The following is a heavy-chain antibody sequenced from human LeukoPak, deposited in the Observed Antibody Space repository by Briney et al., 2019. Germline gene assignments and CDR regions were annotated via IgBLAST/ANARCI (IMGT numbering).Heavy chain of an antibody. Sequence: AASVKVSCKVSEYTLTEFSIHWVRQAPEKGLEWMGGFDPEDGETIYAQPFQGRVTMTRDTSISTAYMELSRLRSDDTAVYYCARDLSITMVRGVITPLDYWGQGTLVTVSS. CDR3: ARDLSITMVRGVITPLDY. CDR1: EYTLTEFS. D-gene: IGHD3-10*01. V-gene: IGHV1-24*01. J-gene: IGHJ4*02. CDR2: FDPEDGET.